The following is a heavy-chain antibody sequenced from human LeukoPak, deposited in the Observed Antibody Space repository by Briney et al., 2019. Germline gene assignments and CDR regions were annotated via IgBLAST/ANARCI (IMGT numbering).Heavy chain of an antibody. CDR3: ARGKTYYYDSSGYQNCDY. J-gene: IGHJ4*02. Sequence: AASVKVSCKASGGTFSSYAISWVRQAPGQGLEWMGGSIPIFGTANYAQKFQGRVTITADESTSTAYMELSSLRSEDTAVYYCARGKTYYYDSSGYQNCDYWGQGTLVTVSS. V-gene: IGHV1-69*13. CDR1: GGTFSSYA. D-gene: IGHD3-22*01. CDR2: SIPIFGTA.